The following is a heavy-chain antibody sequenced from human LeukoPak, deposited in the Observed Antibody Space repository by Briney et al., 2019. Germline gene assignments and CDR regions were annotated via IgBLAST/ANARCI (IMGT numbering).Heavy chain of an antibody. J-gene: IGHJ4*02. CDR1: GFTFTSSA. Sequence: SVKVSCKASGFTFTSSAMQWVRQARGQRLEWIGWIVVGSGNTNYAQKFQERVTITRDMSTSTAYMELSSLRSEDTAVYYCARASIAAAGGDYWGQGTLVTVSS. CDR2: IVVGSGNT. CDR3: ARASIAAAGGDY. D-gene: IGHD6-13*01. V-gene: IGHV1-58*02.